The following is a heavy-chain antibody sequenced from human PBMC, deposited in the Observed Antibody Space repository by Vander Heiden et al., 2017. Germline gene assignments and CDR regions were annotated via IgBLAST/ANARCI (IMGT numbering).Heavy chain of an antibody. CDR1: GFTFSSYV. V-gene: IGHV3-23*01. J-gene: IGHJ4*02. Sequence: EVQLLESGGGLVQPGGSLRLSCAASGFTFSSYVMSWVRQAPGKGLEWVSAIRGSGGSTYYADSVKGRFTISRDNSKNTLYLQMNSLRAEDTAVYYCAKDSGYDFWSVYFDYWGQGTLVTVSS. CDR3: AKDSGYDFWSVYFDY. CDR2: IRGSGGST. D-gene: IGHD3-3*01.